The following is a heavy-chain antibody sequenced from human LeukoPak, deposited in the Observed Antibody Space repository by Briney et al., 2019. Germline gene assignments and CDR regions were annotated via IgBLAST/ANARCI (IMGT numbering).Heavy chain of an antibody. CDR2: IWYDGSNK. Sequence: GGSLRLSCAASGFTFSSYGMHWVRQAPGKGLEWVAVIWYDGSNKYYADSVKGRFTISRDNSKNTLYLQMNSLRAVDTAVYYCARDQWLDYYYGMDVWGQGTTVTVSS. D-gene: IGHD6-19*01. CDR1: GFTFSSYG. V-gene: IGHV3-33*01. J-gene: IGHJ6*02. CDR3: ARDQWLDYYYGMDV.